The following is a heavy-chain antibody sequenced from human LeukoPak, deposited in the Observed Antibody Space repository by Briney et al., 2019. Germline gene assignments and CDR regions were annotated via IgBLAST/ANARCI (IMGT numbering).Heavy chain of an antibody. V-gene: IGHV3-30*02. CDR1: GFTFSSYG. D-gene: IGHD3-3*01. CDR2: IRYDGSNK. CDR3: AKVRVTIFGGEDDY. J-gene: IGHJ4*02. Sequence: GGSLRLSCAASGFTFSSYGMHWVRQAPGKGLEWVAFIRYDGSNKYYADSVKGRFTISRDNSKNTLYPQMNSLRAEDTAVYYCAKVRVTIFGGEDDYWGQGTLVTVSS.